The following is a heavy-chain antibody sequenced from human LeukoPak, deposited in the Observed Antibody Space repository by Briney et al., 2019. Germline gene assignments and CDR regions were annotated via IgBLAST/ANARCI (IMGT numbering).Heavy chain of an antibody. CDR2: VYYNGDI. Sequence: PSETLSLTCSVSGVPISTCYWSWLRQSPGKGLEWIAYVYYNGDIMYNPSLTSRVTISLDTSKNQVSLSVTSVTAADTAVYYCARFLRYFDWWYAFDIWGQGTMVTVSS. V-gene: IGHV4-59*01. CDR1: GVPISTCY. CDR3: ARFLRYFDWWYAFDI. D-gene: IGHD3-9*01. J-gene: IGHJ3*02.